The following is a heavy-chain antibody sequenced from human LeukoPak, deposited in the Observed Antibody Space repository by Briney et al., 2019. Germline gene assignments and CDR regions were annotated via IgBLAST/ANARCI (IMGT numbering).Heavy chain of an antibody. CDR1: GGTFSSYA. D-gene: IGHD1-20*01. CDR2: IIPIFGTA. J-gene: IGHJ6*02. CDR3: AKQVTGNYYGMDV. Sequence: AVKVSCKASGGTFSSYAISWVRQAPGQGLEWMGGIIPIFGTANYAQKFQGRVTITADESTSTAYMELSSLRSEDTAVYYCAKQVTGNYYGMDVWGQGTTVTVS. V-gene: IGHV1-69*01.